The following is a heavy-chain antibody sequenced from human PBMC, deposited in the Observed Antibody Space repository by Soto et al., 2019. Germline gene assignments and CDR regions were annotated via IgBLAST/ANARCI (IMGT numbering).Heavy chain of an antibody. CDR3: ARGGRGYYDYWSGYYCYDY. V-gene: IGHV4-59*01. CDR2: IYYSGST. J-gene: IGHJ4*02. D-gene: IGHD3-3*01. CDR1: GGSISSYY. Sequence: PSETLSLTCTVSGGSISSYYWSWIRNPPGKGLEWIGYIYYSGSTNYNPSLKSRVTISVDTSKNQYSLKLSSVTASDGAVYYCARGGRGYYDYWSGYYCYDYWGQGTLVTVSS.